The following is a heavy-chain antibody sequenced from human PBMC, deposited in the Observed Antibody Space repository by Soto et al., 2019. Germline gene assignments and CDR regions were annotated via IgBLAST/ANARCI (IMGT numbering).Heavy chain of an antibody. J-gene: IGHJ6*02. CDR3: TRSGSYYDFWSGYYSVDYYYYYGMDV. CDR2: IRSKANSYAT. V-gene: IGHV3-73*01. Sequence: GSLRLSCAASGFTFSGSAMHWVRQASGKGLEWVGRIRSKANSYATAYTASVKGRFTISRDDSKNTAYLQMNSLKTEDTAVYYCTRSGSYYDFWSGYYSVDYYYYYGMDVWGQGTTVTVSS. CDR1: GFTFSGSA. D-gene: IGHD3-3*01.